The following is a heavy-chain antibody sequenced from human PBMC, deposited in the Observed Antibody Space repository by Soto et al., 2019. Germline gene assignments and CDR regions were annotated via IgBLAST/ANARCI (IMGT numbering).Heavy chain of an antibody. J-gene: IGHJ4*02. CDR3: ARGGDTSGSWPRY. D-gene: IGHD3-22*01. Sequence: GGSLRLSCAAFGFTFSSYSMNWVRQAPGKGLEWVSSISSSSTYIYYADSVKGRFTISRDDAKNSLFLQMSSLRVEDTAVYYCARGGDTSGSWPRYWGQGTLVTVSS. V-gene: IGHV3-21*01. CDR2: ISSSSTYI. CDR1: GFTFSSYS.